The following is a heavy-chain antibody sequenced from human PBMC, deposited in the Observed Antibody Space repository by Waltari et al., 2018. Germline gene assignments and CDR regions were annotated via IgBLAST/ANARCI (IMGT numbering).Heavy chain of an antibody. J-gene: IGHJ4*02. Sequence: EVELVESGGGLVQPGGSLRLSCEVSGVSLSDGWMHWVRQTPEKGLVWVARVNSDGSNTAYADSVRGRFIISRDTARNTLFLQMSSVRVDDTALYYCVAATPSSDKWGQGTLVTVSS. V-gene: IGHV3-74*01. CDR2: VNSDGSNT. CDR1: GVSLSDGW. CDR3: VAATPSSDK. D-gene: IGHD6-19*01.